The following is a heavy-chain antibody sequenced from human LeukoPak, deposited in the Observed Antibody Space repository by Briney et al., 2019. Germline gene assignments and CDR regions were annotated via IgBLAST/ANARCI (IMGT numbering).Heavy chain of an antibody. CDR1: GFAFNRYG. CDR2: MSYDGNSK. CDR3: AKDAPGYSSGWFWVDY. Sequence: GGSLRLSCAASGFAFNRYGMHWVRQAPGKGLEWVAFMSYDGNSKYYADSVKGRFTISRDNSKNTLYLQMNSLRAEDTAVYYCAKDAPGYSSGWFWVDYWGQGTLVTVSS. D-gene: IGHD6-19*01. V-gene: IGHV3-30*18. J-gene: IGHJ4*02.